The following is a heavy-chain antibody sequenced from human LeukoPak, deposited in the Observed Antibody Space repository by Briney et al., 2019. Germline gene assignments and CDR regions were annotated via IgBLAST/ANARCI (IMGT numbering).Heavy chain of an antibody. V-gene: IGHV3-30*04. CDR2: ISYDGSNK. Sequence: GTSLRLSCAASGFTFSSYAMHWVRQAPGKGLEWVAVISYDGSNKYYADSVKGRFTISRDNSKNTLYLQMNSLRAEDTAVYYCARRPNTPHAFDVWGQGTMVTVSS. D-gene: IGHD2-2*02. CDR3: ARRPNTPHAFDV. CDR1: GFTFSSYA. J-gene: IGHJ3*01.